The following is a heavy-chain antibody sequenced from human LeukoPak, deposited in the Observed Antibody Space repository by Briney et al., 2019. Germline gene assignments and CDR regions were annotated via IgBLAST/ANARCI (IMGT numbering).Heavy chain of an antibody. CDR3: ARAVGYGAGSYGFDF. D-gene: IGHD3-10*01. V-gene: IGHV3-74*01. Sequence: GSLRLSCAASGFTLSSKVMHWVRQAPGTGRVWVSRIIRDGTGTDYADSVKGRFTISRDIATSTLYLQMNSLRTDDTTVYYCARAVGYGAGSYGFDFWGQGTTVTVSS. CDR1: GFTLSSKV. CDR2: IIRDGTGT. J-gene: IGHJ3*01.